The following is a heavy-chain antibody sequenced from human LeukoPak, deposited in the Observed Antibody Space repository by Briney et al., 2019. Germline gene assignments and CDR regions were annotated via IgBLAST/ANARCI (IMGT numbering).Heavy chain of an antibody. J-gene: IGHJ4*02. D-gene: IGHD1-26*01. CDR3: ATGGKLYFDY. CDR1: GFTFSSYW. Sequence: PGGSLRLSCAASGFTFSSYWMHWVRQAPGNGLVWVSRIKTDGSITSYADSVKGRFTISRDNAKNTLYLQINSLRAEDTAVYYCATGGKLYFDYWGQGTLATVSS. CDR2: IKTDGSIT. V-gene: IGHV3-74*01.